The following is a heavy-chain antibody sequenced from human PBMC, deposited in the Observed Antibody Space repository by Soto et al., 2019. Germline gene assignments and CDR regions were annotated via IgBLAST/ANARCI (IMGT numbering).Heavy chain of an antibody. J-gene: IGHJ5*02. V-gene: IGHV3-48*02. CDR3: ARESWEANLSWFDP. D-gene: IGHD1-26*01. CDR2: ISSSSSTI. CDR1: GFTFSSYS. Sequence: EVQLVESGGGLVQPGGSLRLSCAASGFTFSSYSMNWVRQAPGKGLEWVSYISSSSSTIYYADSVKGRFTISRDNAKNSLYLQMNSLRDEDTAVYYCARESWEANLSWFDPWGQGTLVTVSS.